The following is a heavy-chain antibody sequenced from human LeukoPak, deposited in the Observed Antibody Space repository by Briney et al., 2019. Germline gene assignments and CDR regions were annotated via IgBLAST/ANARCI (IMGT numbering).Heavy chain of an antibody. Sequence: PGGSLRLSCAASGFTFSSYGMHWVRQAPGKGLEWVALISYDGSNEYYADSVKGRFTISRDKSKNTLYLQMNSLRAEDTAVYYCARGSTIGVFFDYRGQGTLVTVSS. CDR3: ARGSTIGVFFDY. J-gene: IGHJ4*02. D-gene: IGHD2/OR15-2a*01. CDR1: GFTFSSYG. V-gene: IGHV3-30*03. CDR2: ISYDGSNE.